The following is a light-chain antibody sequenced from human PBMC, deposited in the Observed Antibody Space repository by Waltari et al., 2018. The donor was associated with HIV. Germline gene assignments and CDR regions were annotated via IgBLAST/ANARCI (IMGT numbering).Light chain of an antibody. CDR3: FSYAGNNFLL. CDR2: DVS. CDR1: SRDIGLYNF. V-gene: IGLV2-8*01. J-gene: IGLJ2*01. Sequence: QSALTQPPSASGSPGQSVTIPSAGTSRDIGLYNFVSWYQHHPGKAPKLMISDVSRRPSGVPGRFSGSKSGNTASLTVSGLQADDEATYYCFSYAGNNFLLFGGGTKLTVL.